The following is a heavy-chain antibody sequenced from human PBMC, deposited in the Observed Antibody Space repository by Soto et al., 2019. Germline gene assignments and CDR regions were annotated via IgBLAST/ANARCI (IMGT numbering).Heavy chain of an antibody. J-gene: IGHJ6*02. Sequence: SVKVSCKASGGTFSSYAISWVRQAPVQGLEWMGGIIPIFGTANYAQKFQGRVTITADESTSTAYMELSSLRSEDTAVYYCASSSAPPYYYYGMDVWGQGTTVTVSS. CDR2: IIPIFGTA. CDR3: ASSSAPPYYYYGMDV. CDR1: GGTFSSYA. V-gene: IGHV1-69*13.